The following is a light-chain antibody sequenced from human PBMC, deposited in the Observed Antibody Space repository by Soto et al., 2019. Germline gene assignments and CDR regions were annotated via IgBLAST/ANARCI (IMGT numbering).Light chain of an antibody. CDR3: QQYDNLPIT. Sequence: DIHMTQSPSSLSASVGDRFTITCQASQGIKHYLNWYQQKPGKAPNLLIYDTSVLETGVPSRFSGSGSGTDFTFTISSLQPEDIGTYYCQQYDNLPITFGQGTRLEIK. CDR2: DTS. J-gene: IGKJ5*01. V-gene: IGKV1-33*01. CDR1: QGIKHY.